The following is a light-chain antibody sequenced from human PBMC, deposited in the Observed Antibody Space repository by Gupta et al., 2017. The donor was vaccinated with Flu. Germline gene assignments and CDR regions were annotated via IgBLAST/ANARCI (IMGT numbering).Light chain of an antibody. CDR2: TTS. V-gene: IGLV8-61*01. J-gene: IGLJ3*02. CDR1: SGSVSTGYY. Sequence: QTVVTQEPSFSVSPGGTVTLPRGLSSGSVSTGYYPSWYQQTPGQTPRTLIYTTSTRSSGVPDRFSGSILGNKAALTITGAQADDESYDYCALYVGNQWVFGGGTKLTVL. CDR3: ALYVGNQWV.